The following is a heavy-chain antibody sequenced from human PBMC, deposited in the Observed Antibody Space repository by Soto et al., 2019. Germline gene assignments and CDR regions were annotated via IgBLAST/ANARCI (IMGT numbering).Heavy chain of an antibody. Sequence: SETLSLTCTVSGGSISSGDYYWSWIRQPPGKGLEWIGYIYYSGSTYYNPSLKSRVTISVDTSKNQFSLKLSSVTAADTAVYYCARETEQQLVEGYYYYGMDVWGQGTTVTVSS. V-gene: IGHV4-30-4*01. J-gene: IGHJ6*02. D-gene: IGHD6-13*01. CDR3: ARETEQQLVEGYYYYGMDV. CDR2: IYYSGST. CDR1: GGSISSGDYY.